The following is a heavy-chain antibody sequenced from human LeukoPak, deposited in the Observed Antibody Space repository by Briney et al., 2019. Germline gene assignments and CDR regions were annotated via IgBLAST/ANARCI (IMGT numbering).Heavy chain of an antibody. D-gene: IGHD1-26*01. CDR3: ARDVSGSLDY. J-gene: IGHJ4*02. CDR2: IKQDGSAK. CDR1: GFTFSTYW. Sequence: PGGSLGLSCAASGFTFSTYWMAWVRRAPGKGLEWVANIKQDGSAKNYVDSVKGRFTISRDDAKNSVYLQMNSLKTEDTAVYYCARDVSGSLDYWGKGTLVTVSA. V-gene: IGHV3-7*01.